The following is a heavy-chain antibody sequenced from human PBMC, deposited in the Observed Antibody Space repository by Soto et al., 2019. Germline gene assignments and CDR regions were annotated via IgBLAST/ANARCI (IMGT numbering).Heavy chain of an antibody. CDR3: ASDGPRIAVALLDGMDV. Sequence: GGSLRLSCAASGFTFSSYSMNWVRQAPGKGLEWVSSISSSSSYIYYADSVKGRFTISRDNAKNSLYLQMNSLRAEDTAVYYCASDGPRIAVALLDGMDVWGQGTTVTVSS. V-gene: IGHV3-21*01. J-gene: IGHJ6*02. CDR2: ISSSSSYI. D-gene: IGHD6-19*01. CDR1: GFTFSSYS.